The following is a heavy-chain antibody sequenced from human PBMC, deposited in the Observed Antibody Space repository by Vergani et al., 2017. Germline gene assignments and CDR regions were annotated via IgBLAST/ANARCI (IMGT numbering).Heavy chain of an antibody. Sequence: QVHLNEAGPGLVKPSQTLSLTCTVSGASITSGSFYWSWIRQPAGKGLEWIGRIHASGTKNYNPSLRSRVTLSVDTSKNQLSLKMISMTAADTAVYYCARFLTGTTIYYYYGMDVWGQGTTVTVSS. V-gene: IGHV4-61*02. D-gene: IGHD1-20*01. CDR3: ARFLTGTTIYYYYGMDV. J-gene: IGHJ6*02. CDR2: IHASGTK. CDR1: GASITSGSFY.